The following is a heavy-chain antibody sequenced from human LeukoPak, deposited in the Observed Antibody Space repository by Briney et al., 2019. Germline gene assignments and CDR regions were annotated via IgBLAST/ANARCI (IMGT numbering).Heavy chain of an antibody. CDR1: GFTFSSYW. J-gene: IGHJ5*02. CDR2: IKQDGSEK. Sequence: GGSLRLSCAASGFTFSSYWMSWVRQAPGKGLEWVANIKQDGSEKYYVDSVKGRFTISRDNAKNSLYLQMNSLRAEDTAVYYCARDRSAVWFGELLYRRFDPWGQGTLVTVSS. V-gene: IGHV3-7*01. CDR3: ARDRSAVWFGELLYRRFDP. D-gene: IGHD3-10*01.